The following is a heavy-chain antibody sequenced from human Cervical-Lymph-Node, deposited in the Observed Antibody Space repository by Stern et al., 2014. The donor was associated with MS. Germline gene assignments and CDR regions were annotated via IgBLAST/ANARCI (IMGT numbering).Heavy chain of an antibody. CDR3: AKESAWTTYNWFDP. D-gene: IGHD1-1*01. V-gene: IGHV3-23*04. J-gene: IGHJ5*02. CDR1: GFTFRNYA. Sequence: EVQLVESGGGLVQPGGSLRLSCAASGFTFRNYAMSWVRQAPGKGLEWVSTISGSGDTTFYADSVKGRFTISRDNSKNTLYLQMNSLRGEDTALYYCAKESAWTTYNWFDPWGQGTLVTVAS. CDR2: ISGSGDTT.